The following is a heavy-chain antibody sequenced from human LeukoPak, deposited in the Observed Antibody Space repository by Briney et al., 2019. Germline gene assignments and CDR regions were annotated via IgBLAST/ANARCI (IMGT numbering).Heavy chain of an antibody. D-gene: IGHD1-26*01. V-gene: IGHV4-38-2*02. CDR2: IYHSGST. J-gene: IGHJ4*02. CDR3: ARAEDGIVGATRH. Sequence: SETLSLTCTVSGYSFSSGYYWGWIRQPPGMGLEWIGNIYHSGSTYYSPSLKSRVTISVDTSKNQFSLKLSSVTAADTAVYYCARAEDGIVGATRHWGQGTLVTVSS. CDR1: GYSFSSGYY.